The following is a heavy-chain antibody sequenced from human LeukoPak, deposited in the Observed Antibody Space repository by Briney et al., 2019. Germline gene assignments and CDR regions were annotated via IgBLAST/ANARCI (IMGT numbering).Heavy chain of an antibody. CDR1: GFTFSAYG. J-gene: IGHJ4*02. CDR2: IRYDGTNK. CDR3: AKDIDYGDYFYYFDY. V-gene: IGHV3-30*02. Sequence: SGGSLRLSCAGSGFTFSAYGLHWVRQAPGKGLEWVAFIRYDGTNKYYADSVKGRFTISRDNSNNTLYLQMNSLRAEDTAVYYCAKDIDYGDYFYYFDYWGQGTLVTVSS. D-gene: IGHD4-17*01.